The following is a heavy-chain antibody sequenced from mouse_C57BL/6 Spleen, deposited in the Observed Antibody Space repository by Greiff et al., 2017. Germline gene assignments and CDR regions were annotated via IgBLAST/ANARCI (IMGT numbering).Heavy chain of an antibody. CDR1: GFSFNTYA. CDR3: VRHPLEGRYFDY. V-gene: IGHV10-1*01. J-gene: IGHJ2*01. CDR2: IRSKSNNYAT. Sequence: EVQLVESGGGLVQPKGSLKLSCAASGFSFNTYAMNWVRQAPGQGLEWVARIRSKSNNYATYYADSVKDRFTISRDDSDSMLYLQMNNVKTEDTAMYYCVRHPLEGRYFDYWGQGTTLTVSS.